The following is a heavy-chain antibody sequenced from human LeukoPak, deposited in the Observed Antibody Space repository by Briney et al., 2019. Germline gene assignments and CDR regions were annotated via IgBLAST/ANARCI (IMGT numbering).Heavy chain of an antibody. CDR1: GFTFNSYG. V-gene: IGHV3-33*01. J-gene: IGHJ5*02. CDR2: IWNDGSNK. D-gene: IGHD2-2*01. CDR3: ARAVVPALPPWFHL. Sequence: TGGSLRLSCAASGFTFNSYGMHWVRQAPGKGLEWVAVIWNDGSNKNYVDSVKGRFTISRDNSKNTLYLQMNSLRADDTAVYYCARAVVPALPPWFHLWGQGTLVSVSS.